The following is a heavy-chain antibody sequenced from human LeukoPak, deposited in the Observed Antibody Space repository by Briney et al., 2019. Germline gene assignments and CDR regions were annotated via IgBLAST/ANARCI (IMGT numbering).Heavy chain of an antibody. Sequence: SETLSLTCTVSGGSISSYYWSWIRQPPGKGLEWIGYIYYSGSTNYNPSLKSRVTISVDTSKNQFSLKLSSVTAADTAVYYCARDGDGAARPGDWFDPWGQGTLVTVSS. V-gene: IGHV4-59*01. CDR1: GGSISSYY. CDR2: IYYSGST. CDR3: ARDGDGAARPGDWFDP. D-gene: IGHD6-6*01. J-gene: IGHJ5*02.